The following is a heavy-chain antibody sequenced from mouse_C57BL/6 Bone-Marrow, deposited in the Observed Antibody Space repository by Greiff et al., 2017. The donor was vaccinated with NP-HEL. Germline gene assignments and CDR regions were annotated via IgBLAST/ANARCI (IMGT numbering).Heavy chain of an antibody. D-gene: IGHD6-5*01. CDR1: GYTFTSYW. CDR3: ARYPLDYGNYAMDY. CDR2: IYPGSGST. V-gene: IGHV1-55*01. Sequence: QVQLQQPGAELVKPGASVKMSCKASGYTFTSYWITWVKQRPGQGLEWIGAIYPGSGSTNYNEKFKSKATLTVDPSSSPDYMQLSSLTQEDAAVYYCARYPLDYGNYAMDYWGQGTSVTVSS. J-gene: IGHJ4*01.